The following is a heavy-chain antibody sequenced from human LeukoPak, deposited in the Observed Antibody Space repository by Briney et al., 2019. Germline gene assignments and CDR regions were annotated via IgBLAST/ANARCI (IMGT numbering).Heavy chain of an antibody. J-gene: IGHJ4*02. D-gene: IGHD1-1*01. V-gene: IGHV3-30*02. CDR2: IASDGNYR. CDR1: GFTFTNYG. Sequence: PGGSLRLSCAASGFTFTNYGMHWVRQAPGKGLEWVAYIASDGNYRDYVDSVRGRFTVSRDNSKNTLYLQMDSVRAEDTAVYYCANLPYNWNEYFDDYWGQGTLVTVSS. CDR3: ANLPYNWNEYFDDY.